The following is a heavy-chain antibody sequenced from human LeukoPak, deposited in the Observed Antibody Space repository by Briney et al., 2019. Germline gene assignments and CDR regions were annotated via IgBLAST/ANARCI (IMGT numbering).Heavy chain of an antibody. CDR1: GGSFSGYY. D-gene: IGHD6-13*01. J-gene: IGHJ4*02. CDR3: ARGGGGIAAAGIPDY. V-gene: IGHV4-34*01. Sequence: PSETLSLTCAVYGGSFSGYYWSWIRQPPGKGLKWVGEINHSGSTNYNPSLKSRVTISVDTSKNQFSLKLSSVTAADTAVYYCARGGGGIAAAGIPDYWGQGTLVTVSS. CDR2: INHSGST.